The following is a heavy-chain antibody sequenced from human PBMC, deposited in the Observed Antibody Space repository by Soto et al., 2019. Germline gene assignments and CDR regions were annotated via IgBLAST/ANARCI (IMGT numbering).Heavy chain of an antibody. CDR2: ISTYTGNT. Sequence: QVHLVQSGAEVKKPGASVKVSCKASGYTFTNYDINWVRQAPGQGLEWMGWISTYTGNTNYAQKLQGRVTMTTDTSTSTAYMELRSLRSDVTAVYYCARGYYYGSGRPTPGGMDVWGQGTTVTVSS. D-gene: IGHD3-10*01. CDR1: GYTFTNYD. V-gene: IGHV1-18*01. J-gene: IGHJ6*02. CDR3: ARGYYYGSGRPTPGGMDV.